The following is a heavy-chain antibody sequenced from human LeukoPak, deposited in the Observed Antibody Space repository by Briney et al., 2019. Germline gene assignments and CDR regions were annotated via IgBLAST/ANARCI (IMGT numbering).Heavy chain of an antibody. CDR2: ISSSGSTI. CDR1: GFTFSSYE. Sequence: GGSLRLSCAASGFTFSSYEMNWVRQAPGKGLEWVSYISSSGSTIDYADSVKGRFTISRDNAKNSLSLQMNSLRAEDTAVYYCARSGAAVAFDIWGQGTMVTVSS. CDR3: ARSGAAVAFDI. V-gene: IGHV3-48*03. D-gene: IGHD7-27*01. J-gene: IGHJ3*02.